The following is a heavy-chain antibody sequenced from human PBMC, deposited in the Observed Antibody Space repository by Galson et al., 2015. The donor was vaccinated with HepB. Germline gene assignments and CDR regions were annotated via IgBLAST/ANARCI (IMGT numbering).Heavy chain of an antibody. Sequence: SLRLSCAASGFTVSSNYMNWVRQAPGKGLEWVSVIFSGGTTYYADSVKGRFTISRDNSKNTLYLQMNSLRAEDTAVYYCAKIWIQLWLSPFDYWGQGTLVTVSS. CDR3: AKIWIQLWLSPFDY. D-gene: IGHD5-18*01. J-gene: IGHJ4*02. V-gene: IGHV3-53*01. CDR2: IFSGGTT. CDR1: GFTVSSNY.